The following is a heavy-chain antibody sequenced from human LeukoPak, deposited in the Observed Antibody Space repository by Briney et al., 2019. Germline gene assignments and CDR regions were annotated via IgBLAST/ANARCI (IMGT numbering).Heavy chain of an antibody. CDR2: IYYSGST. CDR1: GGSISSYY. CDR3: ARYSSSWYIFPYYFDY. Sequence: PSETLSLTCTVSGGSISSYYWSWIRQPPGKGLEWIGYIYYSGSTYYNPSLKSRVTISVDTSKNQFSLKLSSVTAADTAVYYCARYSSSWYIFPYYFDYWGQGTLVTVSS. J-gene: IGHJ4*02. D-gene: IGHD6-13*01. V-gene: IGHV4-59*08.